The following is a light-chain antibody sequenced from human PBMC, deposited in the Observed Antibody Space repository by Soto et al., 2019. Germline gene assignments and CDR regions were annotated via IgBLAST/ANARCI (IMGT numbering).Light chain of an antibody. V-gene: IGKV1-39*01. CDR3: QHYKSYSGT. CDR2: SAS. J-gene: IGKJ4*01. Sequence: DIQMTQSPSSLSSSVGDRVTITFRTSQNINHYLNWYQQKPGKAPKLLIDSASSLQRWGPSMFSGSGSVTEFTLASSSLHPADFATYYCQHYKSYSGTFGQGTKVEIK. CDR1: QNINHY.